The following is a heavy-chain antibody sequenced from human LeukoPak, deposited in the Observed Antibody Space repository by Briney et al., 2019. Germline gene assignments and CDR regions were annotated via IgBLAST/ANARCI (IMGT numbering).Heavy chain of an antibody. J-gene: IGHJ4*02. CDR1: GGSISSGGYS. CDR3: ATRSSGWRYYFDY. D-gene: IGHD6-19*01. V-gene: IGHV4-30-2*01. CDR2: IYHSGST. Sequence: SQTLSLTCAVSGGSISSGGYSWSWIRQPPGKGLEWIGYIYHSGSTNCNPSLKSRVTISVDTSKNQFSLRLSSVTAADTAVYYCATRSSGWRYYFDYWGQGTLVTVSS.